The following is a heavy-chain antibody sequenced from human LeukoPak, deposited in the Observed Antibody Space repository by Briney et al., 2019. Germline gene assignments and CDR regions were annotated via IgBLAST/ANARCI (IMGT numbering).Heavy chain of an antibody. J-gene: IGHJ4*02. CDR2: IHYSGST. CDR3: ARMTKGALRSFDY. D-gene: IGHD4-17*01. V-gene: IGHV4-39*07. CDR1: GGSISSSNYY. Sequence: SETLSPTCTVSGGSISSSNYYWGWIRQPPGKGLEWIGSIHYSGSTNYNPSLKSRVTISVDTSKNQFSLKLSSVTAADTAVYYCARMTKGALRSFDYWGQGTLVTVSS.